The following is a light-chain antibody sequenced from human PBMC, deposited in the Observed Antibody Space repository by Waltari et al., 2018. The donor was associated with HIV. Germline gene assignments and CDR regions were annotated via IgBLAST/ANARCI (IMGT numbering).Light chain of an antibody. CDR3: AAWDDSLNGPV. CDR2: SNN. Sequence: QSVLTQPPSASGTPGQRVTISCSGSSSNIGSHTVNWYQQLPGTAPKLLIYSNNQRPSGVPDRCSGSKSGTSASLAISGLQSEDEADYYCAAWDDSLNGPVFGGGTKLTVL. J-gene: IGLJ3*02. V-gene: IGLV1-44*01. CDR1: SSNIGSHT.